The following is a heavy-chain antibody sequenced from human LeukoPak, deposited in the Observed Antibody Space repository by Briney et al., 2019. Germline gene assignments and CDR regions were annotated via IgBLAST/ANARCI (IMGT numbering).Heavy chain of an antibody. Sequence: ASVKVSCKASGYTFTSYGISWVRQAPGQGLEWMGWISAYNGNTNYAQNLQGRVTMTTDTSTSTAYMELRSLRSDDTAVYYCARGYCSSTSCSPGGYWGQGTLVTVSS. CDR3: ARGYCSSTSCSPGGY. CDR2: ISAYNGNT. D-gene: IGHD2-2*01. J-gene: IGHJ4*02. V-gene: IGHV1-18*01. CDR1: GYTFTSYG.